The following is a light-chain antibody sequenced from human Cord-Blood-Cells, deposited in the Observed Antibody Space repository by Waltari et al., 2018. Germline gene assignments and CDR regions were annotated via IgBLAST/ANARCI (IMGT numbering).Light chain of an antibody. J-gene: IGKJ1*01. CDR3: QQRSSWT. CDR1: QSVSSY. CDR2: DAS. Sequence: EIVLTQSPATLSLSPGERATLSCRASQSVSSYLAWYQQTPGQAPRLLIYDASNRATAIPTMLIGSGSGTDFTLTISSLGPEDFAVYYCQQRSSWTFGQGTKVEIK. V-gene: IGKV3-11*01.